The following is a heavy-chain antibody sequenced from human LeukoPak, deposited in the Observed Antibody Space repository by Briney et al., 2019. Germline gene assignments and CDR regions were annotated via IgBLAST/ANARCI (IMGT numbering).Heavy chain of an antibody. V-gene: IGHV4-31*03. CDR2: IYYSGST. CDR1: GGSISRGGYY. J-gene: IGHJ4*02. Sequence: SETLSLTCTVSGGSISRGGYYWGWIRQHPGKGLEWIGYIYYSGSTYYNPSLKSRVTISVDTSKNQFALKLSSVTAADTAVYYCARINYYDSSGYELYYFDYWGQGTLVTVSS. CDR3: ARINYYDSSGYELYYFDY. D-gene: IGHD3-22*01.